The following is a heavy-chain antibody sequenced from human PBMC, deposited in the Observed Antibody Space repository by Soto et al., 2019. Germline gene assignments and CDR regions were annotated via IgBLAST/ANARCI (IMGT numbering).Heavy chain of an antibody. CDR3: AKDRGVTSFGVVIDY. CDR1: GFTFDDYA. CDR2: ISWNSGSI. J-gene: IGHJ4*02. Sequence: GGSLRLSCAASGFTFDDYAMHWVRQAPGKGLEWVSGISWNSGSIAYADSVKGRFTISRDSAKNSLYLQMNSLRAEDTALYYCAKDRGVTSFGVVIDYWGQGTLVTVSX. V-gene: IGHV3-9*01. D-gene: IGHD3-3*01.